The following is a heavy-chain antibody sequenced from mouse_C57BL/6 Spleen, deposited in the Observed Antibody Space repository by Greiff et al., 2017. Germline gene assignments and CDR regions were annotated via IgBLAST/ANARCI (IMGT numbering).Heavy chain of an antibody. V-gene: IGHV1-69*01. CDR3: ARPGWDGYFDV. CDR2: IDPSDSYT. CDR1: GYTFTSYW. J-gene: IGHJ1*03. Sequence: QVQLQQPGAELVMPGASVKLSCKASGYTFTSYWMHWVKQRPGQGLEWIGEIDPSDSYTNYNQKFKGKSTLTVDKSSSTAYMQLSSLTSEDSAVYYCARPGWDGYFDVWGTGTTVTVSS. D-gene: IGHD4-1*01.